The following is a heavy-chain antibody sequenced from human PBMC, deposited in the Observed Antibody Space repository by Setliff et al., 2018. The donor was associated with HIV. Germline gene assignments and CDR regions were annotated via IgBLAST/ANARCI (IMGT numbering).Heavy chain of an antibody. D-gene: IGHD6-19*01. CDR2: IYHSGST. CDR1: GGSISSGGYS. CDR3: ARGAIAVAGISYYYYGMDV. Sequence: NPSETLSLTCAVSGGSISSGGYSWSWIRQPPGKGLEWIGYIYHSGSTYYNPSLKSRVTISVDTSKNQFSLKLSSVTAADTAVYYCARGAIAVAGISYYYYGMDVWGQGTTVTSP. J-gene: IGHJ6*02. V-gene: IGHV4-30-2*01.